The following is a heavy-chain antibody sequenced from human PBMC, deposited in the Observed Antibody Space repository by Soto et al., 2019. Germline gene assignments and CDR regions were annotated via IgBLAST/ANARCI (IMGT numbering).Heavy chain of an antibody. V-gene: IGHV4-30-2*02. CDR2: IYYSGTT. Sequence: SETLSLTCAVSGGSISSGGYSWNWIRQPPGKGLEWIGYIYYSGTTYYNPSLKSRVTISVDTSKNQFSLKVNSVTAADTAVYYCARRAVVAVTGSLDNWLDPWGQGILVTVSS. D-gene: IGHD2-21*01. CDR1: GGSISSGGYS. CDR3: ARRAVVAVTGSLDNWLDP. J-gene: IGHJ5*02.